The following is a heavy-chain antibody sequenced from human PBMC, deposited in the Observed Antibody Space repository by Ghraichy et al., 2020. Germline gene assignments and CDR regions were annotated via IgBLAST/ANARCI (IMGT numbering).Heavy chain of an antibody. D-gene: IGHD6-19*01. Sequence: SETLSLTCAVYGGSFSGYYWSWIRQPPGKGLEWIGEINHSGSTNYNPSLKSRVTISVDTSKNQFSLKLSSVTAADTAVYYCARGNSVYSSGWYGGMDVWGQGTTVTVSS. J-gene: IGHJ6*02. CDR1: GGSFSGYY. CDR3: ARGNSVYSSGWYGGMDV. CDR2: INHSGST. V-gene: IGHV4-34*01.